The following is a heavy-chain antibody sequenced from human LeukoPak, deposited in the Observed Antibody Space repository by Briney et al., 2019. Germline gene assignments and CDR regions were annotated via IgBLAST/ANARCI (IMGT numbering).Heavy chain of an antibody. V-gene: IGHV1-24*01. J-gene: IGHJ6*03. Sequence: ASVKVSCKVSGYTLTELSMHWVRQTPGKGLEWMGGFDPEDGETIYAQKFQGRVTMTEDTSTDTAYMELSSLRSEDTAVYYCARRRGQSSGPSYYYFYMDVWGKGTTVTVS. D-gene: IGHD2-8*02. CDR1: GYTLTELS. CDR3: ARRRGQSSGPSYYYFYMDV. CDR2: FDPEDGET.